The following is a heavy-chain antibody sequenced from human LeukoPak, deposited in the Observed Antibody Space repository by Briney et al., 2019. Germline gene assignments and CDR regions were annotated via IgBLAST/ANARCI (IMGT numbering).Heavy chain of an antibody. Sequence: SETLSLTCTVSGGSISSYYWSWIRQPPGKGLEWIGYIYYSGSTNYNPSLKSRVTISVDTSKNQFSLKLSSVTAADTAVYYCARGHYYYGSGSPFDYWGQGTLVTVSS. D-gene: IGHD3-10*01. V-gene: IGHV4-59*08. J-gene: IGHJ4*02. CDR3: ARGHYYYGSGSPFDY. CDR2: IYYSGST. CDR1: GGSISSYY.